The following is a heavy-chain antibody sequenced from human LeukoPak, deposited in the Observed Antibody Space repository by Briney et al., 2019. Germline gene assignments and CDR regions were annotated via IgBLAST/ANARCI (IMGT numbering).Heavy chain of an antibody. CDR3: ARMFSSGWYRDYFDY. CDR2: ISSSSSYI. Sequence: GGSLRLSCAASGFTFSSYSMSWVRQAPGKGLEWVSGISSSSSYIYYADSMQGRFTISRDNAKNSLYLQMKSLRVEDTAVYYCARMFSSGWYRDYFDYWGQGTLVTVSS. V-gene: IGHV3-21*01. J-gene: IGHJ4*02. D-gene: IGHD6-19*01. CDR1: GFTFSSYS.